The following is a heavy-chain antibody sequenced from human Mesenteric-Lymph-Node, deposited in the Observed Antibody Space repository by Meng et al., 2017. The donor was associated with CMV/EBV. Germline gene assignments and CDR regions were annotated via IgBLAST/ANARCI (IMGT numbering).Heavy chain of an antibody. V-gene: IGHV1-69*10. J-gene: IGHJ4*02. CDR3: ARGIGFDY. Sequence: SVKVSCKASGGTFRKYAISWMRQTPGQGLEWMGGIIPILAISNYAQKFQGRVTMTRDTSTSTVYMELSSLRSEDTAVYYCARGIGFDYWGQGTLVT. CDR1: GGTFRKYA. CDR2: IIPILAIS. D-gene: IGHD2-15*01.